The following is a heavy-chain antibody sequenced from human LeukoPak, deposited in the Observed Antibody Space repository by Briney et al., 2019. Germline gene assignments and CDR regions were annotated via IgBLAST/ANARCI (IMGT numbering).Heavy chain of an antibody. CDR3: ARVSGYAGSLAFDI. CDR2: IYYSGST. Sequence: SETLSLTCTVSGGSISSYYWSWIRQPPGKGLAWIGYIYYSGSTNYNPSLKSRVTISVDTSKNQFSLKLSSVTAADTAVYYCARVSGYAGSLAFDIWGQGTMVTVSS. V-gene: IGHV4-59*01. D-gene: IGHD5-12*01. J-gene: IGHJ3*02. CDR1: GGSISSYY.